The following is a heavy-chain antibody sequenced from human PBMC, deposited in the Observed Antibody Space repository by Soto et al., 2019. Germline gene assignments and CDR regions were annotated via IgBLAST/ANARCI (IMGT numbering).Heavy chain of an antibody. Sequence: QVQLVESGGGVVQPGRSLRLSCAASGFTFSSYGMHWVRQAPGKGLEWVAVISYDGSNKYYADYVKGRFTISRDNSKNTLYLQMNSLRAEDTAVYYCAKDTAAAGNVDYWGQGTLVTVSS. J-gene: IGHJ4*02. D-gene: IGHD6-13*01. V-gene: IGHV3-30*18. CDR3: AKDTAAAGNVDY. CDR2: ISYDGSNK. CDR1: GFTFSSYG.